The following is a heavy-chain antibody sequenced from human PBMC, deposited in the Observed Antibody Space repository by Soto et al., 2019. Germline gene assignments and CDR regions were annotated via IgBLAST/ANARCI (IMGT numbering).Heavy chain of an antibody. CDR2: IWYDGSNK. CDR3: ARMYSGTRA. Sequence: QVQLVESGGGVVQPGRSLRLSCAASGFTFSSYGMHWVRQAPGKGLEWVTVIWYDGSNKYYADSVKGRITISRDNSKNGLYLQMNGRRAENTGEYYCARMYSGTRAWGEGTMVTTFS. D-gene: IGHD1-26*01. CDR1: GFTFSSYG. V-gene: IGHV3-33*01. J-gene: IGHJ3*01.